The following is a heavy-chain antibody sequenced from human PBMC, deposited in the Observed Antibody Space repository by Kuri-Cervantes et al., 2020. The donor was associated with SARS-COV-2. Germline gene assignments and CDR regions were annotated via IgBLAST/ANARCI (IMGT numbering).Heavy chain of an antibody. D-gene: IGHD3-10*01. CDR1: GFTFSSYS. CDR2: ISSSSSYI. V-gene: IGHV3-21*01. J-gene: IGHJ4*02. CDR3: ASLDHGLGSYYHTFPHDY. Sequence: GESLKISCAASGFTFSSYSMNWVRQAPGKGLEWVSSISSSSSYIYYADSVKGRFTISRDNAKNSLYLQMNSLRAEDTAVYYRASLDHGLGSYYHTFPHDYWGLGTQVTVSS.